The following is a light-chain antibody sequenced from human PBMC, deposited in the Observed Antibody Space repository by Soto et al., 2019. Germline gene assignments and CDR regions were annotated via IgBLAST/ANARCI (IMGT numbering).Light chain of an antibody. CDR3: SSFAGSPVV. CDR2: EVS. J-gene: IGLJ2*01. Sequence: QSALTQPPSASGFPGQSVTISCTGTSSDVGYYDYVSWYQQHPGKAPKLVIYEVSKRPSGVPDRFSGSRSGNTAPLTVSGLQAEDEADYYCSSFAGSPVVFGGGTQLTVL. CDR1: SSDVGYYDY. V-gene: IGLV2-8*01.